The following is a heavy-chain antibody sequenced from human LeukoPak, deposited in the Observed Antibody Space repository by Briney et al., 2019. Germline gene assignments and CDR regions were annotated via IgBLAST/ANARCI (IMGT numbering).Heavy chain of an antibody. D-gene: IGHD3-10*01. CDR2: MNPNSGNT. V-gene: IGHV1-8*03. CDR1: GYTFTSYD. Sequence: GASVKVSCKASGYTFTSYDINWVRQATGLGLEWMGWMNPNSGNTGYAQKFQGRVTITRNTSISTAYMELSSLRSEDTAVYYCARGRDNYYGSGSYYNVWGQGTLVTVSS. CDR3: ARGRDNYYGSGSYYNV. J-gene: IGHJ4*02.